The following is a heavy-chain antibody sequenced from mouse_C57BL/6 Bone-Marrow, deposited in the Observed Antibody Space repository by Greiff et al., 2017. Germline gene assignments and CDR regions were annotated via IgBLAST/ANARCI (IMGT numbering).Heavy chain of an antibody. D-gene: IGHD1-1*01. Sequence: EVQLVESGGDLVKPGGSLKLSCAASGFTFSSYGMSWVRQTPDKRLEWVATISSGGSYTYYPDSVKGRFTISRDNAKNTLYLKMSSLKSEDTAMYYCARQGYYYGSDWYFDVWGTGTTVTVSS. V-gene: IGHV5-6*01. CDR1: GFTFSSYG. CDR2: ISSGGSYT. CDR3: ARQGYYYGSDWYFDV. J-gene: IGHJ1*03.